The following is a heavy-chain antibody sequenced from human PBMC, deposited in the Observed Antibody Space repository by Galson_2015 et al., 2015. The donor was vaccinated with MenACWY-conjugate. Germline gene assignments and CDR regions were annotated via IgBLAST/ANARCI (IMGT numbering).Heavy chain of an antibody. CDR3: AHVPLLWFGELRSGFDY. CDR2: IYWDDDK. CDR1: GFSLSTSGVG. Sequence: PALVKPTQTLTLTCTFSGFSLSTSGVGVGWIRQPPGKALEWLALIYWDDDKRYSPSLKSRLTITKDTSKNQVVLTMTNMDPVDTATYYCAHVPLLWFGELRSGFDYWGQGTLVTVSS. D-gene: IGHD3-10*01. V-gene: IGHV2-5*02. J-gene: IGHJ4*02.